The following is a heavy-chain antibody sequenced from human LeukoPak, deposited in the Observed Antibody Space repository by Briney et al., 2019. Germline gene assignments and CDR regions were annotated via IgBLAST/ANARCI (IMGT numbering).Heavy chain of an antibody. D-gene: IGHD2-15*01. CDR2: IYYSGST. J-gene: IGHJ4*02. CDR1: GGSISSYY. Sequence: PSETLSPTCTVSGGSISSYYWSWIRQPPGKGLEWIGYIYYSGSTNYNPSLKSRVTISVDTSKNQFSLKLSSVTAADTAVYYCARARRGSDFDYWGQGTLVTVSS. V-gene: IGHV4-59*01. CDR3: ARARRGSDFDY.